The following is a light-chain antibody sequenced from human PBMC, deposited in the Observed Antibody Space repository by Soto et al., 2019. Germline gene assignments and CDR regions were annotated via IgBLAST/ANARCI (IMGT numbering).Light chain of an antibody. Sequence: IGVTKSPAAVSVSLGESATLSCGASQTVSSRYLAWYQQRPGLAPRLLMYDASSRAAGIPDRFSGSGSGRVFTLTISRLEPEDSAVYYCQQYGSSNPSTFGQGTKVDIK. V-gene: IGKV3D-20*01. J-gene: IGKJ2*01. CDR1: QTVSSRY. CDR3: QQYGSSNPST. CDR2: DAS.